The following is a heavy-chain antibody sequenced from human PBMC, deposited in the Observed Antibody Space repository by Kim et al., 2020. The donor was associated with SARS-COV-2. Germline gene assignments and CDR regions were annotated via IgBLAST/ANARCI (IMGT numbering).Heavy chain of an antibody. V-gene: IGHV4-4*02. D-gene: IGHD3-10*01. Sequence: SRVTISVDKSKNQFSLKLSSVTAADTAVYYCARAPMVRGVTLYYYYGMDVWGQGTTVTVSS. J-gene: IGHJ6*02. CDR3: ARAPMVRGVTLYYYYGMDV.